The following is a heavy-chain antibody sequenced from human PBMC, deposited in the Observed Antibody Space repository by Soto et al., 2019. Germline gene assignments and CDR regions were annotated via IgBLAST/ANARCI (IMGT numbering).Heavy chain of an antibody. CDR2: ISYDGSNK. CDR1: GFTFSSYG. V-gene: IGHV3-30*18. D-gene: IGHD3-10*01. J-gene: IGHJ6*03. CDR3: AKDLAGSGSHRGGRFYYYMDV. Sequence: GGSLRLSCAASGFTFSSYGMHWVRQAPGKGLEWVAVISYDGSNKYYADSVKGRFTISRDNSKNTLYLQMNSLRAEDTAVYYCAKDLAGSGSHRGGRFYYYMDVWGKGTTVTVSS.